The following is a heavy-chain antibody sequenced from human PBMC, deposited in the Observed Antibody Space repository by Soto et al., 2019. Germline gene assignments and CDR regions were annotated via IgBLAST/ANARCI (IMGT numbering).Heavy chain of an antibody. Sequence: TLSLTWTVSGGSISSFFYCWSWIRQHPGKGLEWIGYIYYSGSTYYNPSLRSRVTISVDTSKNQFSLKLSSVTAADTAVYYCARDLQDIVLVPASPFPGMDVWGQGTTVTVSS. J-gene: IGHJ6*02. CDR1: GGSISSFFYC. CDR2: IYYSGST. V-gene: IGHV4-30-4*08. CDR3: ARDLQDIVLVPASPFPGMDV. D-gene: IGHD2-2*01.